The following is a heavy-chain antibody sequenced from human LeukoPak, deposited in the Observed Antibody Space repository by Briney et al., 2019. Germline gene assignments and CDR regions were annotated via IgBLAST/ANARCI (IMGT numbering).Heavy chain of an antibody. CDR3: ASARAGDKY. Sequence: GGSLRVSCAASGFTFSSYSMNWVRQAPGKGLEWVSCISSSSSYIYYADTVKGRFTISRDNAKNSLYLQTKSLRAEDTAVYYCASARAGDKYWGQGTLVTVSS. CDR2: ISSSSSYI. J-gene: IGHJ4*02. CDR1: GFTFSSYS. D-gene: IGHD3-10*01. V-gene: IGHV3-21*01.